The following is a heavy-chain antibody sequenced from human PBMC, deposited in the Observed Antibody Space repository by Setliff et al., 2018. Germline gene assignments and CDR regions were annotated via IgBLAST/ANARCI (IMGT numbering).Heavy chain of an antibody. D-gene: IGHD5-12*01. CDR2: ISTTGDTI. CDR1: KFSFSSYY. V-gene: IGHV3-11*01. CDR3: ARDVLSYTAYHWLNF. J-gene: IGHJ4*02. Sequence: GGSLRLSCTASKFSFSSYYMAWTRQTPGKGLEWLSYISTTGDTISYADSVKGRFTVSRDNAANSVSLRMSSLSPEDTAVYFCARDVLSYTAYHWLNFWGPGALVTVSS.